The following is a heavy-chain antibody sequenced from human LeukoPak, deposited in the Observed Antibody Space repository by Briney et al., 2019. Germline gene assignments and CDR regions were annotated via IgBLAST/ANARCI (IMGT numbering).Heavy chain of an antibody. J-gene: IGHJ4*02. V-gene: IGHV1-69*13. CDR1: GGTFSSYA. CDR2: IIPIFGTA. D-gene: IGHD4-17*01. Sequence: GVSVKVSCKASGGTFSSYAISWVRQAPGQGLEWMGGIIPIFGTANYAQKFQGRVTITADESTSTAYLELSRLRSEDTAVYYCASESHDYGDYGEVYWGQGTLVTVSS. CDR3: ASESHDYGDYGEVY.